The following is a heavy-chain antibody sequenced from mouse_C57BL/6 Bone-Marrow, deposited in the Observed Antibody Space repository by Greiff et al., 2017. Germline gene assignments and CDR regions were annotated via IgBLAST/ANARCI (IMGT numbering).Heavy chain of an antibody. CDR2: ISDGGSYT. V-gene: IGHV5-4*01. CDR1: GFTFSSYA. CDR3: AREEGCAGTGFAY. D-gene: IGHD4-1*01. Sequence: EVQLVESGGGLVKPGGSLKLSCAASGFTFSSYAMSWVRQTPEKRLEWVATISDGGSYTYYPDNVKGRFTISRDNAKNNLYLQRSHLKSEDTAVYYGAREEGCAGTGFAYWGQGTLVTVSA. J-gene: IGHJ3*01.